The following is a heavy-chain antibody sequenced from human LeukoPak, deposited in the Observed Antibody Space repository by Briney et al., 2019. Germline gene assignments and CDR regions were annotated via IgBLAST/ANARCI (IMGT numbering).Heavy chain of an antibody. CDR1: GFTFSTYW. D-gene: IGHD4-23*01. V-gene: IGHV3-21*01. J-gene: IGHJ3*02. CDR2: ISSSSSYI. Sequence: GGSLRLSCAASGFTFSTYWMSWVRQAPGKGLEWVSSISSSSSYIYYADSVKGRFTISRDNAKNSLYLQMNSLRAEDTAVYYCASDDYGGFDIWGQGTMVTVSS. CDR3: ASDDYGGFDI.